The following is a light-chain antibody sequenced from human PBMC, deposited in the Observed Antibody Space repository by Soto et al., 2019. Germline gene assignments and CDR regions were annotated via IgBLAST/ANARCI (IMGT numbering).Light chain of an antibody. CDR2: SNT. J-gene: IGLJ2*01. CDR3: ATWDDSLNGAV. Sequence: QPVLTQPPSASGTPGQTIAIFCSGGSSNIGSHTVNWYQQLPGTAPRLLIYSNTQRPSGVPDRFSGSKSGTSASLAITGLQSDSEGDYYCATWDDSLNGAVFGGGTKLTVL. CDR1: SSNIGSHT. V-gene: IGLV1-44*01.